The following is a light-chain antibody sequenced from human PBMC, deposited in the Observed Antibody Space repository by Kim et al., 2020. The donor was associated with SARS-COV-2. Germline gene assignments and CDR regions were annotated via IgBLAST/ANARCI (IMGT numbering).Light chain of an antibody. Sequence: STGERATLSCRGSQSVSSNLAWYKHKLGQAPRLLIYDASTRATGIPARFSGSGSGTEFTLTISSLQSEDFAVYYCQQYNNWPPRYTVGQGTKLEI. J-gene: IGKJ2*01. CDR2: DAS. CDR1: QSVSSN. V-gene: IGKV3-15*01. CDR3: QQYNNWPPRYT.